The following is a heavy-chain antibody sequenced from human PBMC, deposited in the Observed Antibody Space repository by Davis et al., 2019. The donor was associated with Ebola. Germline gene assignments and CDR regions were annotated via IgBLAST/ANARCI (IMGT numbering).Heavy chain of an antibody. Sequence: AASVKASCKASGGTFSSYAISWVRQAPGQGLEWMGGIIPILGIANYAQKFQGRVTITADKSTSTAYMELSSLRSEDTAVYYCAREVVGIVATGYYFDYWGQGTLVTVSS. CDR2: IIPILGIA. CDR3: AREVVGIVATGYYFDY. D-gene: IGHD5-12*01. CDR1: GGTFSSYA. J-gene: IGHJ4*02. V-gene: IGHV1-69*10.